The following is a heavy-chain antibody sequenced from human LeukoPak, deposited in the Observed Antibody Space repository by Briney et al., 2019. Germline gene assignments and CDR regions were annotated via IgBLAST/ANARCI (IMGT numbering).Heavy chain of an antibody. J-gene: IGHJ4*02. Sequence: SETLSLTCAVYGGSFSGYYWSWIRQPPGKGLEWIGEINHSGSTNYNPSLKSRVTISVDTSKNQFSLKVTSVTAADTAVYYCARGSSGYLYYWGQGTLVTVSS. CDR2: INHSGST. V-gene: IGHV4-34*01. D-gene: IGHD3-22*01. CDR3: ARGSSGYLYY. CDR1: GGSFSGYY.